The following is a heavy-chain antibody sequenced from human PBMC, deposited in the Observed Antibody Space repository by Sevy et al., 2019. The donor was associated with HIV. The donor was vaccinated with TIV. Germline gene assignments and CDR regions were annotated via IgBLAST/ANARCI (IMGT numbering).Heavy chain of an antibody. CDR3: ASEKEQLVLWPYYGMDV. J-gene: IGHJ6*02. CDR1: GLRFSNYN. CDR2: ISNSSSYI. D-gene: IGHD6-13*01. Sequence: GGSLRLSCAASGLRFSNYNMNWVRQAPGQGLEWVECISNSSSYIYYVNSVKGRFTISRDNAKNSLYLQMNSLRAEDTAVYYCASEKEQLVLWPYYGMDVWGQGTTVTVSS. V-gene: IGHV3-21*01.